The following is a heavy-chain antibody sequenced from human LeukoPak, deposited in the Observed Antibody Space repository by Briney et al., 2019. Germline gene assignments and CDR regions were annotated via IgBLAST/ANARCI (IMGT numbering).Heavy chain of an antibody. Sequence: GESLKISCKASGYSFTDYWIVWVRQMPGKGLEWMGAIYPGDSDARYSPSLDGQVTISADKSVSTTYLQWSSLQASDTAMYYCARPSSLYGGTSEDYWGQGTLVTVSS. CDR1: GYSFTDYW. J-gene: IGHJ4*02. CDR2: IYPGDSDA. D-gene: IGHD4-23*01. CDR3: ARPSSLYGGTSEDY. V-gene: IGHV5-51*01.